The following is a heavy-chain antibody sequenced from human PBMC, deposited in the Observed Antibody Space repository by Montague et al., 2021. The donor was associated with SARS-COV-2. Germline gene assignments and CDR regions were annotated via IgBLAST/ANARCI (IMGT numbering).Heavy chain of an antibody. D-gene: IGHD2-15*01. Sequence: SETLSLTCTVSGGSLTSYYWNWIRQSPGKGLEWIGHIYFSGSTNYNPSLRSRVTISADTSKNHFSLRLSAVTAADTARYYCAKAQNICFIANCVNYFDLWGLGALVTVSS. CDR1: GGSLTSYY. V-gene: IGHV4-59*01. CDR3: AKAQNICFIANCVNYFDL. J-gene: IGHJ4*02. CDR2: IYFSGST.